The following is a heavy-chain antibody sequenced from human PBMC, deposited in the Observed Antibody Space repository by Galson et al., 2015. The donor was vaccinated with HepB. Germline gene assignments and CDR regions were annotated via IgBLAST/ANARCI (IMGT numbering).Heavy chain of an antibody. V-gene: IGHV3-48*02. CDR3: ARRATLNYAMDV. CDR2: ISTSSVTT. Sequence: SLRLSCAASGFTFRYYTMHWVRQAPGKGPEWVSSISTSSVTTYYADSMKGRLTISRDNAKNLLYLQMNSLRDDDTAVYYCARRATLNYAMDVWGQGTTVTVSS. J-gene: IGHJ6*02. CDR1: GFTFRYYT.